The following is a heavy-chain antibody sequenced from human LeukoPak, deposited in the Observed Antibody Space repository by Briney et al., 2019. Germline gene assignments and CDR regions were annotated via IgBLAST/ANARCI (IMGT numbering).Heavy chain of an antibody. J-gene: IGHJ4*02. CDR2: ISGSGGST. CDR1: GYIFSSYD. V-gene: IGHV3-23*01. Sequence: QPGVSLSLSCAASGYIFSSYDMSWVRQAPGKGLEWVSAISGSGGSTYYADSVKGPFTISRDNSKNTLYLQMNSLRAEDTAVYYCAKDGTPSYWGQGTLVTVSS. CDR3: AKDGTPSY. D-gene: IGHD1-14*01.